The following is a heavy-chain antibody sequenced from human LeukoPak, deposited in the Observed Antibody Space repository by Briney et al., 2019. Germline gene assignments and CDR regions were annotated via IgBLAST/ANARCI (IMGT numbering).Heavy chain of an antibody. V-gene: IGHV3-73*01. J-gene: IGHJ4*02. CDR2: IRSKANTYAT. CDR3: TRLLVAGFDY. CDR1: GFTFSGSA. Sequence: GGSLRLSCAASGFTFSGSAIHWVRQASGNGLEWVGRIRSKANTYATAYAASVKGRFTISRDDSKNTAYLQMNSLKAEDTAVYYCTRLLVAGFDYRGQGTLVTVSS. D-gene: IGHD2-15*01.